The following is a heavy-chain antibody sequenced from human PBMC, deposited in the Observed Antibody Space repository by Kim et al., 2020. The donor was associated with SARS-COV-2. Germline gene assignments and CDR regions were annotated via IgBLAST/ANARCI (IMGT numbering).Heavy chain of an antibody. Sequence: YYADSVKGRFTSSRDNSKHTLYLQMNSLRAEDTAVYYCASRWIQRDAFDIWGQGTMVTVSS. V-gene: IGHV3-66*01. J-gene: IGHJ3*02. D-gene: IGHD5-18*01. CDR3: ASRWIQRDAFDI.